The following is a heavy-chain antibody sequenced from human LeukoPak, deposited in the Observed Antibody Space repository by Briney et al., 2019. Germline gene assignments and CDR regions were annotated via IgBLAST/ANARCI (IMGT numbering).Heavy chain of an antibody. V-gene: IGHV4-38-2*02. J-gene: IGHJ4*02. CDR1: GYSISSGYY. CDR2: IYHSGST. Sequence: SETLSLTCTVSGYSISSGYYWGWIRQPPGKGLEWIGSIYHSGSTYYNPSLKSRVTISVDASKNQFSLKLSSVTAADTAVYYCARDGRRWFGELLGVFFDYWGQGTLVTVSS. CDR3: ARDGRRWFGELLGVFFDY. D-gene: IGHD3-10*01.